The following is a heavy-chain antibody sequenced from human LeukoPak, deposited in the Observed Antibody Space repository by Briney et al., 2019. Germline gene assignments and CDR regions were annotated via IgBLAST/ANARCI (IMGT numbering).Heavy chain of an antibody. Sequence: PSETLSLTCAVYGGSFSGYYWSWIRQPPGKGLEWIGEINHSGSTNYNPSLKSRVTISVDTSKNQFSQKLSSVTAADTAVYYCARGNYYDSSGYYYYDYWGQGTLVTVSS. CDR2: INHSGST. D-gene: IGHD3-22*01. J-gene: IGHJ4*02. CDR3: ARGNYYDSSGYYYYDY. CDR1: GGSFSGYY. V-gene: IGHV4-34*01.